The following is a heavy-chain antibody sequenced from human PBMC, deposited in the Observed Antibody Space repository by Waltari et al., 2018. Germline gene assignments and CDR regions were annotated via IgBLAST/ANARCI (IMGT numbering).Heavy chain of an antibody. CDR1: GGTFSSYA. J-gene: IGHJ4*02. CDR3: ARVGYYDSSGYYYVPYFDY. Sequence: QVQLVQSGAEVKKPGSSVKVSCKASGGTFSSYAISWVRQAPGQGLEWMGGSIPIFGTANYAQKVQGRVTMTTDESTSTAYMELSSLRSEDTAVYYCARVGYYDSSGYYYVPYFDYWGQGTLVTVSS. D-gene: IGHD3-22*01. V-gene: IGHV1-69*05. CDR2: SIPIFGTA.